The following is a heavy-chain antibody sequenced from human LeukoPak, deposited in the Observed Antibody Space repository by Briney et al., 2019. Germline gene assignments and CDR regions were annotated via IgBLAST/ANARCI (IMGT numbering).Heavy chain of an antibody. CDR3: AKDSGSYRYFDY. D-gene: IGHD1-26*01. CDR2: ISSSGSTI. V-gene: IGHV3-48*03. Sequence: GGSLRLSRAVSGFTFSSYEMNWVRQAPGKGLEWVSYISSSGSTIYYADSVKGRFTISRDNSKSTLYLQMNSLRVEDTAVYYCAKDSGSYRYFDYWGQGTLVTVSS. CDR1: GFTFSSYE. J-gene: IGHJ4*02.